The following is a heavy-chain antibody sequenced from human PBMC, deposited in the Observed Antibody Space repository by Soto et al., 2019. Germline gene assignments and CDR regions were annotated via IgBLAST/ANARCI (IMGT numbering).Heavy chain of an antibody. CDR2: IWYDGSNA. J-gene: IGHJ4*02. Sequence: PGGSLRLSCAASGFTFSAYGMHWVRQAPGKGLEWVAVIWYDGSNAYYADSMKGRFSISRDNSKNTLFLQMNSLRAEDTAVYYCPSKYSSSIPFDYWGQGTLVTVSS. CDR3: PSKYSSSIPFDY. CDR1: GFTFSAYG. V-gene: IGHV3-33*01. D-gene: IGHD6-13*01.